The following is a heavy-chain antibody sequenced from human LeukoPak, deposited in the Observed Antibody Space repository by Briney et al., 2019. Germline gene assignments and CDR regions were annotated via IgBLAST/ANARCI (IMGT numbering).Heavy chain of an antibody. D-gene: IGHD2-2*01. J-gene: IGHJ1*01. CDR3: AKDISIYCSSTSCYGAEYFQH. V-gene: IGHV3-30*02. CDR1: GFHLSSFC. Sequence: GSLEISLAASGFHLSSFCLALVRQASGQGPEWVAFIRFDGSNKYYADSVKGRFTISRDNSKNTLYLQMNSLRAEDTAVYYCAKDISIYCSSTSCYGAEYFQHWGQGTLVTVSS. CDR2: IRFDGSNK.